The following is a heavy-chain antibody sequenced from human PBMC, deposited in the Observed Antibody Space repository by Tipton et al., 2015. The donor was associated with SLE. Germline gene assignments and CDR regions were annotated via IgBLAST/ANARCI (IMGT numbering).Heavy chain of an antibody. V-gene: IGHV4-59*08. CDR1: GGSMSYHY. J-gene: IGHJ6*02. Sequence: TLSLTCSVSGGSMSYHYWSWIRQPPGKGLEWIGYIYYTGDTNYNPSLKSRVTISADTSKNQISLMLSSVTAADTAVYYCARLSGSEPAVWGQGTTVTVSS. D-gene: IGHD1-26*01. CDR2: IYYTGDT. CDR3: ARLSGSEPAV.